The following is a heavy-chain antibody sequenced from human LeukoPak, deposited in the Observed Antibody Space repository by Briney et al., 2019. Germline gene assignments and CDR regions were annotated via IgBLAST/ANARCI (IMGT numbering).Heavy chain of an antibody. CDR2: MNSDGSNT. D-gene: IGHD6-19*01. CDR3: ARVAVAGTYDFDF. Sequence: PGGSLRLSCAASGFTFSSYWMHWVRQAPGKGLVWVSRMNSDGSNTRYADSVKGRFTISRDNAKNTLYLQMNSLRAEDTAVYYCARVAVAGTYDFDFWGQGTLVTVSS. CDR1: GFTFSSYW. J-gene: IGHJ4*02. V-gene: IGHV3-74*01.